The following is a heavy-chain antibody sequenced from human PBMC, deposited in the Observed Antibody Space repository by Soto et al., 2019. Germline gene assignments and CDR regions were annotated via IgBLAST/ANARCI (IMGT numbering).Heavy chain of an antibody. V-gene: IGHV3-33*01. D-gene: IGHD3-3*01. CDR2: IWYDGSNK. J-gene: IGHJ5*02. Sequence: GGSLRLSCAASGFTFSSYGMHWVRQAPGKGLEWVAVIWYDGSNKYYADSVKGRFTISRDNSKNTLYLQMNSLRAEDTAVYYCARDKSDYDFWSGYYSSWFDPWGQGTLVTVSS. CDR1: GFTFSSYG. CDR3: ARDKSDYDFWSGYYSSWFDP.